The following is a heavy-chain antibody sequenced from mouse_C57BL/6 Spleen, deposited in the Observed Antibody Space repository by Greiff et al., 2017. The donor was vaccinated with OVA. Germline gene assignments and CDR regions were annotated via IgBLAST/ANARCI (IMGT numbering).Heavy chain of an antibody. Sequence: EVKVVESGPGMVKPSQSLSLTCTVTGYSITSGYDWHWIRHFPGNKLEWMGYISYSGSTNYNPSLKSRISITHDTSKNHFFLKLNSVTTEDTATYYCATSYYSNPFAYWGQGTLVTVSA. J-gene: IGHJ3*01. D-gene: IGHD2-5*01. CDR3: ATSYYSNPFAY. V-gene: IGHV3-1*01. CDR2: ISYSGST. CDR1: GYSITSGYD.